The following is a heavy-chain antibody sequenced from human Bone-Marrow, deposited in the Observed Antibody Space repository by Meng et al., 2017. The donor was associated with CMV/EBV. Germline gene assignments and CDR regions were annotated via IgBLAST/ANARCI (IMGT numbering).Heavy chain of an antibody. CDR3: ARDGSGPNNWFDP. Sequence: SVKVSCKASGGTFRSYAISWVRQAPGQGLEWMGGIIPIFGTANYAQKFQGRVTITTDESTSTAYMALSSLRSEDTAVYYCARDGSGPNNWFDPWGQGTLVTVSS. J-gene: IGHJ5*02. CDR1: GGTFRSYA. D-gene: IGHD3-3*01. V-gene: IGHV1-69*05. CDR2: IIPIFGTA.